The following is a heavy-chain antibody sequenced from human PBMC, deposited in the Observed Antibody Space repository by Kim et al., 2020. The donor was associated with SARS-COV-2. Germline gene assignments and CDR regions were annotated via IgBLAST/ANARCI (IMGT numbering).Heavy chain of an antibody. Sequence: NIKTSQRFQGRVTLTWDTSANTAYMELSSLGSEDTAVYYCARDLVHTGYDYWGQGTLVAVSS. V-gene: IGHV1-3*01. D-gene: IGHD5-12*01. CDR2: NI. J-gene: IGHJ4*02. CDR3: ARDLVHTGYDY.